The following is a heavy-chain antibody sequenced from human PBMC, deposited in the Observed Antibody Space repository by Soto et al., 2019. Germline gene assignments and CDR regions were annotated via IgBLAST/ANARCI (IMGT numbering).Heavy chain of an antibody. CDR3: ARDNGQWLVG. Sequence: QVQLVQSGAEVKKPGASVKVSYKTSGYGFTAYGITWVRQAPGQGFEWMGRTTTYNGNTKYAQKVQGRVTMTTDTSTSTAYMELRSLRFDDTAVYYCARDNGQWLVGWGQGTLVTVSS. J-gene: IGHJ4*02. CDR2: TTTYNGNT. CDR1: GYGFTAYG. D-gene: IGHD6-19*01. V-gene: IGHV1-18*01.